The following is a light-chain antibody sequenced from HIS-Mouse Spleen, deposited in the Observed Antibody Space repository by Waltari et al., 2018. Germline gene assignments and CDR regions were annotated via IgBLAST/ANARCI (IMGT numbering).Light chain of an antibody. J-gene: IGLJ3*02. CDR1: ALPKQY. CDR3: QSADSSGTWV. V-gene: IGLV3-25*03. Sequence: SYELTQPPSVSVSPGQTARITFSGDALPKQYSYWYQQKPGQAPVLVIYKGSERPSGIPERFSGSSSGTTVTLTISGVQAEDEADYYCQSADSSGTWVFGGGTKLTVL. CDR2: KGS.